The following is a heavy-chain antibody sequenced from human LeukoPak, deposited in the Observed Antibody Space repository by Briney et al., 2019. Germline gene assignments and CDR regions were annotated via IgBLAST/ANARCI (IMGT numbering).Heavy chain of an antibody. Sequence: PSETLSLTCTVSGGSISSYYWSYIRQPPGKGLEWIGYIYYSGSTKYNPSLKSRDTISVATSKNQFSLKLSSVTAADTAVYYCARLDSSGYYQSFDYWGQGTLVTVSS. J-gene: IGHJ4*02. D-gene: IGHD3-22*01. CDR2: IYYSGST. V-gene: IGHV4-59*01. CDR3: ARLDSSGYYQSFDY. CDR1: GGSISSYY.